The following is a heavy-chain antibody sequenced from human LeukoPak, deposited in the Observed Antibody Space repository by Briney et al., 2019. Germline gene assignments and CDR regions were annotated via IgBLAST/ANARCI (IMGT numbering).Heavy chain of an antibody. CDR1: GFIFSSYA. Sequence: GGSLRLSCAASGFIFSSYAMSWVRQAPGKGLEWVSTINRSGGSTYYADSVKGRFTISRDNSTNTLYLQMNSLRAEDTAVYYCAKVGVGWVAFEYWGQGTLVTVSS. CDR2: INRSGGST. D-gene: IGHD3-16*01. V-gene: IGHV3-23*01. CDR3: AKVGVGWVAFEY. J-gene: IGHJ4*02.